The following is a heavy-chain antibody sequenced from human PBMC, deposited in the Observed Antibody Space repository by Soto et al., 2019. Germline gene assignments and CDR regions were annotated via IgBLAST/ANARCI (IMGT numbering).Heavy chain of an antibody. J-gene: IGHJ6*02. CDR2: IVVGSGNT. Sequence: QMQLVQSGPEVKKPGTSVKVSCKASGFTFTSSAVQWVRQARGQRLEWIGWIVVGSGNTNYAQKFQERVTITRDMSTSTAYMELSSLRSEDTAVYYCAAGTVPGGMDVWGQGTTVTVSS. CDR3: AAGTVPGGMDV. CDR1: GFTFTSSA. D-gene: IGHD6-6*01. V-gene: IGHV1-58*01.